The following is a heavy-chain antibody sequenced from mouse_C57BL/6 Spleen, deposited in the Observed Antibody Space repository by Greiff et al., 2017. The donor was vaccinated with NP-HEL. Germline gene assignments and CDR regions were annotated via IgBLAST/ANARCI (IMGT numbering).Heavy chain of an antibody. Sequence: QVQLQQSGAELARPGASVKLSCKASGYTFTSYGISWVKQRTGQGLEWIGEIYPRSGNTYYNEKFKGKATLTADKSSSTAYMELRSLTSEDSAVYFCARRGYDYRYWYFDVWGTGTTVTVSS. CDR3: ARRGYDYRYWYFDV. CDR2: IYPRSGNT. J-gene: IGHJ1*03. D-gene: IGHD2-4*01. V-gene: IGHV1-81*01. CDR1: GYTFTSYG.